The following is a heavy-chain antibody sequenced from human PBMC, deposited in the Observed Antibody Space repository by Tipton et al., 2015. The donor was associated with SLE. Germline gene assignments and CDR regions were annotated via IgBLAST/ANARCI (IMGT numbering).Heavy chain of an antibody. CDR1: GGSITGYH. V-gene: IGHV4-59*01. CDR3: ARYCSGGDCYGGKFDY. CDR2: IYSGGGT. J-gene: IGHJ4*02. Sequence: TLSLTCTVSGGSITGYHWGWIRQAPGKGLEWIGYIYSGGGTSYSPSLNTPVTISLDTTKSQFSLRLSSVTPADTAVYYCARYCSGGDCYGGKFDYWGQRSLVIVSS. D-gene: IGHD2-15*01.